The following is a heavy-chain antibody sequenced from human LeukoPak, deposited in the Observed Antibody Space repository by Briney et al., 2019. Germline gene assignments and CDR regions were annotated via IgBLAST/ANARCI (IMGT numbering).Heavy chain of an antibody. CDR2: IYYSGST. CDR3: AREEDTAMGY. J-gene: IGHJ4*02. D-gene: IGHD5-18*01. Sequence: SETLSLTCTVSGGSISSYYWSWIRQPPGKGLEWIGYIYYSGSTNYIPSLKSRVTISVDTSKNQFSLKLSSVTAADTAVYYCAREEDTAMGYWGQGTLVTVSS. CDR1: GGSISSYY. V-gene: IGHV4-59*12.